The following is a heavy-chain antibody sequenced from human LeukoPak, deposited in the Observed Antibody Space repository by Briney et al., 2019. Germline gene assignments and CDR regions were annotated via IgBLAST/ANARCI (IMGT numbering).Heavy chain of an antibody. CDR1: GYIFTSYW. CDR3: ARRSYGYAFDI. D-gene: IGHD5-18*01. J-gene: IGHJ3*02. CDR2: IYPGDSDT. V-gene: IGHV5-51*01. Sequence: GESLQISCQGSGYIFTSYWIGRVRQMPGKGLEWMGIIYPGDSDTKYSPSLQGQVTISADKSISTAYLQWSSLKASDTAMYYCARRSYGYAFDIWGQGTMVTVSS.